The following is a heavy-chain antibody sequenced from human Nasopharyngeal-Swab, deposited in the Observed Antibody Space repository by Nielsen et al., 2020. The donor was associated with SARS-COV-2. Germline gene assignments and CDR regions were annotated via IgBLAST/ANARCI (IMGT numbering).Heavy chain of an antibody. V-gene: IGHV3-21*01. CDR1: GITFSNYN. CDR2: ISSITTYI. D-gene: IGHD3-3*01. CDR3: ARDGLDYDFWSAYFMDV. Sequence: GESLKISCAASGITFSNYNMNWVRQAPGKGLEWVSSISSITTYIYYADSVKGRFTISRDNAKNSLYLQMNSLRAEDTAVYYCARDGLDYDFWSAYFMDVWGQGTTVTVSS. J-gene: IGHJ6*02.